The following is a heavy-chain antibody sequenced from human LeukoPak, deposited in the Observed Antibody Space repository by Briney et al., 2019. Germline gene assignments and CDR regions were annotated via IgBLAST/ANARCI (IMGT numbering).Heavy chain of an antibody. D-gene: IGHD3-10*01. CDR3: AKSGDGVRGVVITETQNKEFDY. J-gene: IGHJ4*02. V-gene: IGHV3-30*18. CDR1: GFTFSSYG. CDR2: ISYDGSNK. Sequence: PGRSLRLSCAASGFTFSSYGMQWVRQAPGKGLEWVAVISYDGSNKYYADSVKGRFTISRDNSKNTLYLQMNSLRAEDTAVYYCAKSGDGVRGVVITETQNKEFDYWGQGTLVTVSS.